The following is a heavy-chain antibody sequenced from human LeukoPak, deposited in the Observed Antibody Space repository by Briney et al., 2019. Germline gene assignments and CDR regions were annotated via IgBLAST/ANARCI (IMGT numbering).Heavy chain of an antibody. V-gene: IGHV3-23*01. CDR2: STGSGGSI. Sequence: PGGSLRLSCAASGFTFSSYPMTWVRQAPGKGLEWVSTSTGSGGSIYYAESVKGRFTISRDNSKNTLYLHMNSLRAEDTAVYFCAKVQGGISAREMDYWGQGTLLTVSS. CDR3: AKVQGGISAREMDY. D-gene: IGHD6-13*01. CDR1: GFTFSSYP. J-gene: IGHJ4*02.